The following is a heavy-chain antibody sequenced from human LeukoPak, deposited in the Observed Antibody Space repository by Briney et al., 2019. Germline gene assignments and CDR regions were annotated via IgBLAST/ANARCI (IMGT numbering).Heavy chain of an antibody. J-gene: IGHJ4*02. D-gene: IGHD2-2*01. CDR1: GFTSNNYG. CDR2: IRYDGSNK. CDR3: AKDADIVVSSYFDY. V-gene: IGHV3-30*02. Sequence: GGSLRLSCAASGFTSNNYGMHWVRQAPGKGLEWVAFIRYDGSNKYYADSVKGRFTISRDNSKNTLYVQMNSLRAEDTAVYYCAKDADIVVSSYFDYWGQGTLVTVSS.